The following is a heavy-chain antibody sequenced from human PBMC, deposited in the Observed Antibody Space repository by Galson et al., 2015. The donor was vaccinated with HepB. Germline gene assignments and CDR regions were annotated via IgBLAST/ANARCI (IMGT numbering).Heavy chain of an antibody. CDR3: AKDGTELYDTSYLSHYLYT. V-gene: IGHV3-30*04. Sequence: SLRLSCAASGFTFSTYAMHWVRQAPGKGLEWVAVVSFDGRNTYYGDSLKARFTISRDNSKNTVYLEMNSLRPEDTAVYYCAKDGTELYDTSYLSHYLYTWGQGTLVTVSS. CDR1: GFTFSTYA. J-gene: IGHJ5*02. D-gene: IGHD3-16*02. CDR2: VSFDGRNT.